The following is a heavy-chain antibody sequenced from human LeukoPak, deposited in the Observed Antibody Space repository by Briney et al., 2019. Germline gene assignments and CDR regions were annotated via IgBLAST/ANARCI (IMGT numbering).Heavy chain of an antibody. J-gene: IGHJ5*02. CDR3: VRHRGTMIAVPFDP. Sequence: SETLSLTCSVSGGSISSTSYYWGWIRQPPGKGLEWIGSLYYSGSTYYNPSLKSRVTISIDMSKNQFSLKLNSVTAADTAVYYCVRHRGTMIAVPFDPWGQGTLVTVSS. D-gene: IGHD3-22*01. V-gene: IGHV4-39*07. CDR2: LYYSGST. CDR1: GGSISSTSYY.